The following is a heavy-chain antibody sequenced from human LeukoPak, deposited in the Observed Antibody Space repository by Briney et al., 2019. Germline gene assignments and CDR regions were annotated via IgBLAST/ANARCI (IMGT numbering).Heavy chain of an antibody. CDR3: ARVTDYDFWRGYLY. J-gene: IGHJ4*02. CDR2: IYSGGST. D-gene: IGHD3-3*01. V-gene: IGHV3-66*01. CDR1: GFTVSSNY. Sequence: GGSLRLSCAASGFTVSSNYMSWVRQAPGKGLEWVSVIYSGGSTYYADSVKGRFTISRDNSKNTLYLQMNSLRAEDTAVYYCARVTDYDFWRGYLYWGQGTLVTVSS.